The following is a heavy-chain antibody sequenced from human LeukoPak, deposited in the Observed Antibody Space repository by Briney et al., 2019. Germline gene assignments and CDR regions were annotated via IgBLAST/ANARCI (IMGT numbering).Heavy chain of an antibody. CDR1: GRSISSSSYY. Sequence: PSETLSLTCTVSGRSISSSSYYWGWIRQPPGKGLEWIGSIYYSGSTYYNPSLKSRVTISVDTSKNQFSLKLSSVTAADTAVYYCARRTLMTTVTFFDYWGRGTLVTVSS. CDR3: ARRTLMTTVTFFDY. CDR2: IYYSGST. V-gene: IGHV4-39*01. J-gene: IGHJ4*02. D-gene: IGHD4-17*01.